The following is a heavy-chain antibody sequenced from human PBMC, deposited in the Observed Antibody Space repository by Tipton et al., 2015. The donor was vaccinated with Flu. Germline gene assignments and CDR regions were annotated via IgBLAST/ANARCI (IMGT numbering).Heavy chain of an antibody. J-gene: IGHJ4*02. V-gene: IGHV4-59*08. CDR1: GGSISSYY. CDR3: ARHTGDSVRGVIDY. CDR2: LSHSGRT. Sequence: TLSLTCTVSGGSISSYYWSWIRQPPGKGLEWIGSLSHSGRTYYNPSLKSRVTISADTWKTQFSLKLSSVTAADTAVYYCARHTGDSVRGVIDYWGQGTLVTVSS. D-gene: IGHD3-10*02.